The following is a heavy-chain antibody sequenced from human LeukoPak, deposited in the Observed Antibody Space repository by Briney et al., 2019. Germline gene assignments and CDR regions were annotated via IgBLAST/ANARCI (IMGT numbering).Heavy chain of an antibody. V-gene: IGHV3-11*04. CDR1: GFTFSDYY. D-gene: IGHD2-15*01. Sequence: PGGSLRPSCAASGFTFSDYYMSWIRQAPGKGLEWVSYISSSGSTIYYADSVKGRFTISRDNAKNSLSLQMNSLRAEDTALYYCARAVVTATPYFDYWGQGTLVTVSS. J-gene: IGHJ4*02. CDR3: ARAVVTATPYFDY. CDR2: ISSSGSTI.